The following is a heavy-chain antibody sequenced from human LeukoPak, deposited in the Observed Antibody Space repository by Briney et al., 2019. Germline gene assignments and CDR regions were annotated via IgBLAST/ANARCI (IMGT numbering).Heavy chain of an antibody. CDR3: ARARSSWDYYNYFYMDV. D-gene: IGHD6-13*01. CDR2: IYYSGTT. J-gene: IGHJ6*03. V-gene: IGHV4-59*01. CDR1: GGYIGSYY. Sequence: SETLSLTCSVSGGYIGSYYWSWIRQPPGKGLEWIGSIYYSGTTNYKPSLKSRVTISIDTSENQFSLKLSSVTAADTAVYYCARARSSWDYYNYFYMDVWDKGTTVTVSS.